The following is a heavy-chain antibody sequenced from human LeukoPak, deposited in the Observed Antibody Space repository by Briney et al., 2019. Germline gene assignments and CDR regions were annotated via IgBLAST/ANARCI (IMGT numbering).Heavy chain of an antibody. D-gene: IGHD1-1*01. CDR1: GFTFSNYE. Sequence: AGGSLSLSCTASGFTFSNYEMNWVRQAPGKGLEWVAFISSSGSTIYYADSVKGRFTISRDNAKNSLYLQMNSLRAEDTAVYYCASSTDWGQGTLVTVSS. J-gene: IGHJ1*01. CDR2: ISSSGSTI. V-gene: IGHV3-48*03. CDR3: ASSTD.